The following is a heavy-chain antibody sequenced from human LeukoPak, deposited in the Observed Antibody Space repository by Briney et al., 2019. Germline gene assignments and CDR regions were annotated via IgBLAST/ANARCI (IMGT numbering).Heavy chain of an antibody. CDR1: GFTFSDYY. D-gene: IGHD3-22*01. CDR2: ISSSGSII. CDR3: ARGKYDSSPFLQH. V-gene: IGHV3-11*01. Sequence: NTGGSLRLSCAASGFTFSDYYVSWIRQAPGKGLEWVSYISSSGSIIYYADSVKGRFTISRDNAKNSMYLQMNSLRAEDTAVYYCARGKYDSSPFLQHWGQGTLVTVSS. J-gene: IGHJ1*01.